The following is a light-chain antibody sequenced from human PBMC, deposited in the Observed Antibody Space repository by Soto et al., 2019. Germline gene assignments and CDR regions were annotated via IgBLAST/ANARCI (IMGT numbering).Light chain of an antibody. V-gene: IGLV6-57*01. J-gene: IGLJ3*02. CDR3: PSYGSNNWV. CDR2: ENN. CDR1: SGTITSKY. Sequence: NFMLTQPHSVSESPGKTVTISCTRSSGTITSKYVHWYQQRPGSSPTTVIYENNQRPSGVPDRFSGSVDSASNSASLTISGLKTEDEADYYCPSYGSNNWVFGGGTKLTVL.